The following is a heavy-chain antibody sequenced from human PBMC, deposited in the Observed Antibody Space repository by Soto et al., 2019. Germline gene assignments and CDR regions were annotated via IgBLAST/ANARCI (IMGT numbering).Heavy chain of an antibody. Sequence: GGSLRLSCAASGFTFSSYEMNWVRQAPGKGLEWVSYISSSGSTIYYTDALRGRFTISRDNAKNSLHLQMNSLRAEDTAVYYCTRDASRDSSARGWFDPWGPGTLVTVSS. CDR2: ISSSGSTI. D-gene: IGHD6-13*01. J-gene: IGHJ5*02. CDR1: GFTFSSYE. CDR3: TRDASRDSSARGWFDP. V-gene: IGHV3-48*03.